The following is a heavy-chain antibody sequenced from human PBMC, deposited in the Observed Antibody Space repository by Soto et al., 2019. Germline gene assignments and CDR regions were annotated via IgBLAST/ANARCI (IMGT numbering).Heavy chain of an antibody. CDR1: GSSISSGYW. J-gene: IGHJ1*01. V-gene: IGHV4-38-2*01. CDR3: ATSDLATTQNEY. D-gene: IGHD2-21*01. Sequence: QVQLQESGPGLVKPSETLSLSCAVSGSSISSGYWWGWMRQPPGKGLEWVGSVYHFGTTCYNPSLHSRVTISLDTSKSQLSLKLSSVTAADTAVYYCATSDLATTQNEYWGQGTLVTVSS. CDR2: VYHFGTT.